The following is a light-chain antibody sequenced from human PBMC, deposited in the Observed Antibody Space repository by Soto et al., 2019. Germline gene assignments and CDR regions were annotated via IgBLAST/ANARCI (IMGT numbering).Light chain of an antibody. J-gene: IGKJ1*01. CDR2: GAS. CDR1: ESVSSN. V-gene: IGKV3-15*01. CDR3: QQYKKGRT. Sequence: EIVMTQSPATLSVSPGERATLSCRASESVSSNLAWYQQKPGQAPRLLIYGASTRATGIPARISGSGSGTEFTLTIRSLQAEDFAVYYWQQYKKGRTFGQGTKVEVK.